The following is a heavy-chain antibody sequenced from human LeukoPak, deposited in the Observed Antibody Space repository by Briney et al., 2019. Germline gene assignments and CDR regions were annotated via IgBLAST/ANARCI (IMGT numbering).Heavy chain of an antibody. Sequence: GGSLRLSCAASGFTFSSYAMSWVRQAPGKGLEWVSAISGSGGSTYYADSVKGRFTISRDNSKNTLYLQLNSLTAADTAMYFCAKASVAIPQYCNSWGQGTLVTVSS. D-gene: IGHD2-2*02. CDR2: ISGSGGST. CDR3: AKASVAIPQYCNS. V-gene: IGHV3-23*01. CDR1: GFTFSSYA. J-gene: IGHJ5*02.